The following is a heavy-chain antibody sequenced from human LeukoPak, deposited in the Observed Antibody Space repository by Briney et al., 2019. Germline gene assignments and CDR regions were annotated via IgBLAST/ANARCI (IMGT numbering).Heavy chain of an antibody. Sequence: SGTLSLTCAVSGGSISSSNWWSWVRQPPGKGLEWIGEIYHSGSTNYNPSLKSRVTISVDKSKNQFSLKLSSVTTADTAVYYCARDLYSSGWLGYYYGMDVWGQGTTVTVSS. D-gene: IGHD6-19*01. V-gene: IGHV4-4*02. J-gene: IGHJ6*02. CDR2: IYHSGST. CDR1: GGSISSSNW. CDR3: ARDLYSSGWLGYYYGMDV.